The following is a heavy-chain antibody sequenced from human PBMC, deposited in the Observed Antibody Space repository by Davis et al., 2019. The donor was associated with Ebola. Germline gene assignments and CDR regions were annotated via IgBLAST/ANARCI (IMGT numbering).Heavy chain of an antibody. CDR1: GFTFSSYA. CDR2: ISGSGGST. CDR3: AREMGMGLELIYYYYGMDV. J-gene: IGHJ6*02. D-gene: IGHD1-7*01. Sequence: GGSLRLSCAASGFTFSSYAMSWVRQAPGKGLEWVSAISGSGGSTYYADSVKGRFTISRDNAKNSLYLQMNSLRAEDTAVYYCAREMGMGLELIYYYYGMDVWGQGTTVTVSS. V-gene: IGHV3-23*01.